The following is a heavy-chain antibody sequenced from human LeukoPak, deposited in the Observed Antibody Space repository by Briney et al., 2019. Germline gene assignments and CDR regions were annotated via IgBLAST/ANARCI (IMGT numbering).Heavy chain of an antibody. CDR3: ARDAAAHGLFDY. J-gene: IGHJ4*02. V-gene: IGHV1-46*01. CDR2: INPSGGTT. CDR1: GYTFISYY. D-gene: IGHD6-13*01. Sequence: APVKVSCKASGYTFISYYIHWLRQAPGQGLEWMGMINPSGGTTSYAQKFQGRVTMTRDMSTSTVYIDLISLRSEDTAVYYCARDAAAHGLFDYWGQGTLVTVSS.